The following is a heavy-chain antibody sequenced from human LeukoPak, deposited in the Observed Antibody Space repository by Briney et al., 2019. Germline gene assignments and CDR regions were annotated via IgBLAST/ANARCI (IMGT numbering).Heavy chain of an antibody. D-gene: IGHD1-26*01. J-gene: IGHJ4*02. CDR2: ISSSSSII. CDR1: GFTFSSYN. V-gene: IGHV3-48*02. CDR3: ARDSNGSYIFDY. Sequence: GGSLRLSCAASGFTFSSYNMNWVRQAPGKGLEWVSYISSSSSIIYYADSVKGRFTISRDNAKNSLYLQMNSLRDEDTAVYYCARDSNGSYIFDYWGQGTLVTVSS.